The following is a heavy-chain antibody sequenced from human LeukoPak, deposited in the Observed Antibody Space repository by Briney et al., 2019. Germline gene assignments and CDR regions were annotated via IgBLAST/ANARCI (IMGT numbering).Heavy chain of an antibody. Sequence: ASVKVSRKASGYTYTKYAMNWVRQAPGQGLEWMGWINTNTGNPTYAQGFTGRFVFSLDTSVSTAYLQISSLKAEDTAVYYCARDAGDYVNYYSMDVWGKGTTVTVSS. CDR3: ARDAGDYVNYYSMDV. J-gene: IGHJ6*03. V-gene: IGHV7-4-1*02. CDR1: GYTYTKYA. CDR2: INTNTGNP. D-gene: IGHD4-17*01.